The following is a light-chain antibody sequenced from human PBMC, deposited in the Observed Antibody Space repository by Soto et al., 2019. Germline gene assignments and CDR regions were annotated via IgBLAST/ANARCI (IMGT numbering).Light chain of an antibody. J-gene: IGLJ2*01. V-gene: IGLV1-51*01. CDR1: SSNIGNNY. CDR3: GTWDTSLSAVV. CDR2: DNN. Sequence: QAVATQPPSVSAAPGQKVTIPCSGSSSNIGNNYVSWYQHLPGTAPKLLIYDNNERPSGIPDRFSGSKSGTSATLGITGLQTGDEADYYCGTWDTSLSAVVFGGGTKLTVL.